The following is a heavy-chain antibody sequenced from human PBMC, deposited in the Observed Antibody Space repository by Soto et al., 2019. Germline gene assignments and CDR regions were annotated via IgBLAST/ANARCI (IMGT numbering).Heavy chain of an antibody. CDR1: GESSGGSY. D-gene: IGHD2-21*01. V-gene: IGHV4-4*07. J-gene: IGHJ6*01. CDR2: VYTSRNT. Sequence: TVAGESSGGSYCRRIRQPAGKGLEWIGRVYTSRNTQYNPSLWSRVTMSVDTSKNQLSLKLSSVTAADTAVFFCEGDKGYCCEVMDVLLQRSTVTVSS. CDR3: EGDKGYCCEVMDV.